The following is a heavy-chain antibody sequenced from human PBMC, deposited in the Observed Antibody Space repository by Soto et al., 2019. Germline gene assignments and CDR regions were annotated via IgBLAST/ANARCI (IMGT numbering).Heavy chain of an antibody. CDR1: GITFSSYS. J-gene: IGHJ3*02. CDR2: ISSTGTYI. V-gene: IGHV3-21*01. CDR3: ARETNPYSSSSHAFDI. D-gene: IGHD6-6*01. Sequence: EVQLVESGGGLVKPGGSLRLSCAASGITFSSYSMNWVRQAPGKGLEWVSSISSTGTYIDYADSVKGRFTISRDNAKNSLFLQMDSLRAEDAPLYYCARETNPYSSSSHAFDIWGQGTMVTVSS.